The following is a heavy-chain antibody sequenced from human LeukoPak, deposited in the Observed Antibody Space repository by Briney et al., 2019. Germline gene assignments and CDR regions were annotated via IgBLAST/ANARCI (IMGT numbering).Heavy chain of an antibody. CDR1: GFTFSSYS. CDR2: ISSSSSYI. V-gene: IGHV3-21*01. D-gene: IGHD2-21*02. CDR3: ASVVVVTSLDAFNI. J-gene: IGHJ3*02. Sequence: GGSLRLSCAASGFTFSSYSMNWVRQAPGKGLEWVSSISSSSSYIYYADSVKGRFTISRDNAKNSLYLQMTSLRAEDTAVYYCASVVVVTSLDAFNIWGQRTMVTVSS.